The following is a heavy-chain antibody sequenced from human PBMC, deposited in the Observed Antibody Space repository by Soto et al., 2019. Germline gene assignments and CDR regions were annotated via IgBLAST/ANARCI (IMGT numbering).Heavy chain of an antibody. CDR2: IIPIFGTA. CDR3: ACRRDGYKRDYYFDY. J-gene: IGHJ4*02. CDR1: GGTFSSYA. V-gene: IGHV1-69*12. D-gene: IGHD5-12*01. Sequence: QVQLVQSGAEVKKPGSSVKVSCKASGGTFSSYAISWVRQAPGQGLEWMGGIIPIFGTANYAQKFQGRVTITADESTSTAYMELSSLRSEDTAVYYCACRRDGYKRDYYFDYWCQGTLVTVSS.